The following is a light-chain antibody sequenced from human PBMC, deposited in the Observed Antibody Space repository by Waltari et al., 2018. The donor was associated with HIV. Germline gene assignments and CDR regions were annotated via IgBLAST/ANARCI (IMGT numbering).Light chain of an antibody. Sequence: EIVLLESPGDLSLSPREGAAISCRAGQRDGSNSLAWYQFKPGQAPRLLIYDASMRATGIPDRFSGGGSGTDFTLTISRLEPEDFAVYYCQQYYRSPLTFGGGTKVEIK. CDR3: QQYYRSPLT. CDR1: QRDGSNS. V-gene: IGKV3-20*01. CDR2: DAS. J-gene: IGKJ4*01.